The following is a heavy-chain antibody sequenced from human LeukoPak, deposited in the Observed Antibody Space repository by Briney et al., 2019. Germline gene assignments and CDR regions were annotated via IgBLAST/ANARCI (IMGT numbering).Heavy chain of an antibody. CDR1: GYTFTSYG. CDR3: ARRELLLWFGEGENWFDP. CDR2: ISAYNGNT. D-gene: IGHD3-10*01. V-gene: IGHV1-18*01. Sequence: ASVKVSCKASGYTFTSYGISWVRQAPGQGLEWMGWISAYNGNTHYAQKLQGRVTMTTDTSTSTAYMELRSLRSDDTAVYYCARRELLLWFGEGENWFDPWGQGTLVTVSS. J-gene: IGHJ5*02.